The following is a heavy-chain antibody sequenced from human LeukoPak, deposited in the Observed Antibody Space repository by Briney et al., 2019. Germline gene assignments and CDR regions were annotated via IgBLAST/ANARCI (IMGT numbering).Heavy chain of an antibody. Sequence: PSETLSLTCTVSGGSISSYYWSWIRQPPGKGLEWIGYIYYSGSTNYNPSLKSRVTISVDTSKNQFSLKLSSVTAADTAVYYCASGRSSAPYYYYYYMDVWGKGTTVTVSS. J-gene: IGHJ6*03. CDR2: IYYSGST. V-gene: IGHV4-59*01. CDR1: GGSISSYY. D-gene: IGHD6-6*01. CDR3: ASGRSSAPYYYYYYMDV.